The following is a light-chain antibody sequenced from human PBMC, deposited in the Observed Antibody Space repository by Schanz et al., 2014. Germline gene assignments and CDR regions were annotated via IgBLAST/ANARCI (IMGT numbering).Light chain of an antibody. CDR1: QSVSTD. CDR3: QQRSKWPSVT. Sequence: EIVLTQSPGTLSVSPGERATLSCRASQSVSTDLAWYQQKPGQAPRLLIYDASTRATGIPGRFSGSGSGTDFTLTISSLEPDDFAVYYCQQRSKWPSVTFGQGTRLDI. V-gene: IGKV3-11*01. CDR2: DAS. J-gene: IGKJ5*01.